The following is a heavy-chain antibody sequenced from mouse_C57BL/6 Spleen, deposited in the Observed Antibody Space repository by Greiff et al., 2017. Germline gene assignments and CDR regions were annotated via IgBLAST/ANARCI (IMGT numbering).Heavy chain of an antibody. CDR2: ISSGSSTI. V-gene: IGHV5-17*01. CDR1: GFTFSDYG. J-gene: IGHJ2*01. CDR3: AIITTVADY. Sequence: DVKLVESGGGLVKPGGSLKLSCAASGFTFSDYGMHWVRQAPEKGLEWVAYISSGSSTIYYADTVKGRFTISRDNAKNTLFLQMTSLRSEDTAMYYCAIITTVADYWGQGTTLTVSS. D-gene: IGHD1-1*01.